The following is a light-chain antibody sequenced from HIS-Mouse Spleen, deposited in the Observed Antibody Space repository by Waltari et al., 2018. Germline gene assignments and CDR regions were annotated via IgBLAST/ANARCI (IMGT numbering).Light chain of an antibody. CDR3: SSYTSSSTQV. Sequence: QSALTQPASVSGSPGQSITISCTGTSSHVGVYTYVSWYQQPPGKAPKLMIYEVSNRPSGVSNRFSGSKSGNTASLTISGLQAEDEADYYCSSYTSSSTQVFGTGTKVTVL. V-gene: IGLV2-14*01. CDR1: SSHVGVYTY. J-gene: IGLJ1*01. CDR2: EVS.